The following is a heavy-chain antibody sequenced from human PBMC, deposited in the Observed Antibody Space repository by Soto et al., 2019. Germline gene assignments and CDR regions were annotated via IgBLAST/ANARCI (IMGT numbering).Heavy chain of an antibody. CDR1: GYSFTSYW. D-gene: IGHD2-15*01. CDR2: IDPSDSYT. CDR3: ARHGKYCSGGSCYGYYYYGMDV. J-gene: IGHJ6*02. Sequence: GESLKISCKGSGYSFTSYWISWVRQMPGKGLEWMGRIDPSDSYTNYSPSFQGHVTISADKSISTAYLQWSSLKASDTAMYYCARHGKYCSGGSCYGYYYYGMDVWRQGTTATVSS. V-gene: IGHV5-10-1*01.